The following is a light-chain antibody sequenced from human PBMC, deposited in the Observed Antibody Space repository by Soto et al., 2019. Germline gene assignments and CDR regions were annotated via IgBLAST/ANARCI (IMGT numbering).Light chain of an antibody. V-gene: IGKV3-11*01. J-gene: IGKJ1*01. CDR3: QQRGNRPPWT. Sequence: EIVMTQSPATLSLSPGERATLSCRASQSVGKYLVWYQQKPGQAHGLLIYDASNRATGIPARFSGSGSGTDFTLTISSLEPEDFAVYYCQQRGNRPPWTFGQGTKVDIK. CDR1: QSVGKY. CDR2: DAS.